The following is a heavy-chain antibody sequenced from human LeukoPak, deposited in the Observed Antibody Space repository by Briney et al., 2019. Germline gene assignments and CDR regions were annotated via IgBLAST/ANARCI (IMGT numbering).Heavy chain of an antibody. Sequence: GGSLRLSCAASAFTFSSYAMRWVRQAPGKGRVRVAAISGSRGSTYYGDSVKGRFTISRDNSENTVYVKMNSLTAEDTAVYYCAKGSTAQWFGELSDYYYYGMDVWGQGTTVTVSS. J-gene: IGHJ6*02. CDR3: AKGSTAQWFGELSDYYYYGMDV. CDR2: ISGSRGST. CDR1: AFTFSSYA. V-gene: IGHV3-23*02. D-gene: IGHD3-10*01.